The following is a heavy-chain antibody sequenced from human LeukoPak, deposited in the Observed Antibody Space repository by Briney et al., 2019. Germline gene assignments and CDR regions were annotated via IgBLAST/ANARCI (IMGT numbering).Heavy chain of an antibody. CDR1: GFTFSNHG. CDR2: ISYDGVHI. CDR3: ARRRDGYNLSSQY. D-gene: IGHD5-24*01. V-gene: IGHV3-30*03. Sequence: GGSLRLSCAASGFTFSNHGMHWVRQAPGKGLEWVAVISYDGVHIYYADSVKGRFTISRDNSENTLYLQMNSLRAEDTAVYYCARRRDGYNLSSQYWGQGTLVTVSS. J-gene: IGHJ4*02.